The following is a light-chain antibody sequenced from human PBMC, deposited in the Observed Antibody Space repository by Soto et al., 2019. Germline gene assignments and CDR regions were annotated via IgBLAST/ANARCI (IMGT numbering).Light chain of an antibody. CDR3: SSYTSSSTYVV. V-gene: IGLV2-14*01. Sequence: QSVLTQPASVSGSPGQSITISRTGTSSDVGGYNYVSWYQHHPGKAPKLMIYEVSNRPSGVSNRFSGSKSGNTASLTISGLQAEDEAGYYCSSYTSSSTYVVFGGGTKLTVL. J-gene: IGLJ2*01. CDR1: SSDVGGYNY. CDR2: EVS.